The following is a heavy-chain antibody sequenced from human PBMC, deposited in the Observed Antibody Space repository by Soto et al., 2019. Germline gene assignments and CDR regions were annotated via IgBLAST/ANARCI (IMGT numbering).Heavy chain of an antibody. D-gene: IGHD3-9*01. V-gene: IGHV1-69*06. CDR2: IFPTFGTA. J-gene: IGHJ4*02. CDR3: ASGRSARYPDS. CDR1: GGSFSSHG. Sequence: QVQLVQSGTVVQRRGSSVKVSCQASGGSFSSHGMAWVRQAPGQGLEWMGGIFPTFGTATYAPKFQGRVTITADKSTNTAYIELSSLRSEDTAVYYSASGRSARYPDSGGQGTLIDVSS.